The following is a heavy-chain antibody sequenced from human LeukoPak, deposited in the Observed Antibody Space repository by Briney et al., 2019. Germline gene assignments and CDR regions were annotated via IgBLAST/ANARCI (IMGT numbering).Heavy chain of an antibody. CDR2: IYYSGST. CDR1: GGSISSSSYY. D-gene: IGHD2-8*01. J-gene: IGHJ4*02. V-gene: IGHV4-39*01. Sequence: SETLSRTCTVSGGSISSSSYYWGWIRQPPGKGLEWIGSIYYSGSTYYNPSLKSRVTISVDTSKNQFSLKLSSVTAADTAVYYCARVGYCTNGVCSQRIFDYWGQGTLVTVSS. CDR3: ARVGYCTNGVCSQRIFDY.